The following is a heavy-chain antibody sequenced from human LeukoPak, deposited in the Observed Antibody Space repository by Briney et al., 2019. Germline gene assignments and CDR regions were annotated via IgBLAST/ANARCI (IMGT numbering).Heavy chain of an antibody. CDR2: INWNVGGT. CDR3: AKHMRATNTYSFFGLDV. J-gene: IGHJ6*02. CDR1: GFTFKDYC. Sequence: PGGSLRLSCAATGFTFKDYCMHWVRQPPGKGLEWVSSINWNVGGTDNAASMNGRFTISRDNVKISLYLQLSSLRPEDTALYYCAKHMRATNTYSFFGLDVWGQGTTVTVSS. D-gene: IGHD1-26*01. V-gene: IGHV3-9*01.